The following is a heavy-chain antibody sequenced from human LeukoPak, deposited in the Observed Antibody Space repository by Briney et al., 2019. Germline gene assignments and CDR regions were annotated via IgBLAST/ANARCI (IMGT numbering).Heavy chain of an antibody. CDR1: GFTFSSYA. D-gene: IGHD3-3*01. V-gene: IGHV3-30*04. Sequence: HPGGSLRLSCAASGFTFSSYAMHWVRQAPGKGLEWVAVISYDGSNKYYADSVKGRFTISRDNSKNTLYLQMNSLRAEDTAVYYCARDHLPPLLVISDFWSGSFDYWGQGTLVTVSS. J-gene: IGHJ4*02. CDR3: ARDHLPPLLVISDFWSGSFDY. CDR2: ISYDGSNK.